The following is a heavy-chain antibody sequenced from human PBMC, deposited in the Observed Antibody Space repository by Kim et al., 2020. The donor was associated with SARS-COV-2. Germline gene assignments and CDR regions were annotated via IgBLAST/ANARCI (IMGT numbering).Heavy chain of an antibody. V-gene: IGHV7-4-1*02. Sequence: ASVKVSCKASGYTFTSYAMNWVRQAPGQGLEWMGWINTNTGNPTYAQGFTGRFVFSLDTSVSTAYLQISSLKAEDTAVYYCARGEYGVFLFRRKQGYFDYWGQGTLVTVSS. J-gene: IGHJ4*02. CDR3: ARGEYGVFLFRRKQGYFDY. CDR2: INTNTGNP. CDR1: GYTFTSYA. D-gene: IGHD3-3*01.